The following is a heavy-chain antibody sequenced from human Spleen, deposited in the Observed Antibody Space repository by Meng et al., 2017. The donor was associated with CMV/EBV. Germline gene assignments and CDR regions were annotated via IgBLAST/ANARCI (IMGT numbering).Heavy chain of an antibody. J-gene: IGHJ3*02. V-gene: IGHV1-2*02. CDR3: ARDKGWLQGGGRAFDI. D-gene: IGHD5-24*01. Sequence: ASVKVSCKACGYTFTAHYFHWVRQAPGQGLEWMGWIHPHRGDTNYAQQFQGRVTLTRDTSINTGYMELTSLRSEDTAVYYCARDKGWLQGGGRAFDIWGQGTMVTVSS. CDR2: IHPHRGDT. CDR1: GYTFTAHY.